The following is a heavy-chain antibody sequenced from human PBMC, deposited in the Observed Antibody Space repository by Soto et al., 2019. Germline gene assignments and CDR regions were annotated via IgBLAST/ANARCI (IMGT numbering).Heavy chain of an antibody. CDR3: ARGYCSSGSCFNWFDP. V-gene: IGHV3-11*01. Sequence: GGSLRLSRAASGFTFSDYYMSWIRQAPGKGLEWVSYISSSGSTIYYADSVKGRFTISRDNAKNSLYLQMNSLRAEDTAVYYCARGYCSSGSCFNWFDPWGQGTLVTVSS. CDR1: GFTFSDYY. J-gene: IGHJ5*02. CDR2: ISSSGSTI. D-gene: IGHD2-15*01.